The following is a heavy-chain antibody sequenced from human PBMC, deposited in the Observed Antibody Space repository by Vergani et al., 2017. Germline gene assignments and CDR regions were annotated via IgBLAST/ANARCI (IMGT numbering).Heavy chain of an antibody. V-gene: IGHV3-48*03. CDR2: ISSSGSTI. Sequence: EVQLVESGGGLVQPGGSLRLSCAASGFTFSSYEMNWVRQAPGKGLEWVSYISSSGSTIYYADSVKGRFTISRDNAKNSLYLQMNSLRAEDTAVYYCARVWSRKQQRGGLQNAFDIWGQGTMVTVSS. CDR1: GFTFSSYE. J-gene: IGHJ3*02. D-gene: IGHD6-13*01. CDR3: ARVWSRKQQRGGLQNAFDI.